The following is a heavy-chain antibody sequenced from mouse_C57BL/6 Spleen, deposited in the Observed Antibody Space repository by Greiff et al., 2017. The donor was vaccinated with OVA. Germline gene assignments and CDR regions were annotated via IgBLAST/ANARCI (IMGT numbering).Heavy chain of an antibody. J-gene: IGHJ2*01. V-gene: IGHV1-26*01. CDR3: ARSRALPYYFDY. CDR1: GYTFTDYY. Sequence: EVKLPQSGPELVKPGASVKISCKASGYTFTDYYMNWVKQSHGKSLEWIGDINPNNGGTSYNQKFKGKATLTVDKSSSTAYMELRSLTSDDSAVYYCARSRALPYYFDYWGQGTTLTVSS. CDR2: INPNNGGT. D-gene: IGHD3-1*01.